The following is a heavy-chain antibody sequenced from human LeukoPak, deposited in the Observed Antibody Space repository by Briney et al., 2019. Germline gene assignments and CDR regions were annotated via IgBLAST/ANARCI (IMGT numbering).Heavy chain of an antibody. D-gene: IGHD2-15*01. CDR2: IIPIFGTA. J-gene: IGHJ3*02. Sequence: SVKVSCKASGGTFSSYAISWVRQAPGQGLEWMGGIIPIFGTANYAQKFQGRVTITADKSTSTAYMELSSMRSEDTPVYYCARALGYCSGGSCPTAFDIWGQGTMGTVSS. CDR3: ARALGYCSGGSCPTAFDI. CDR1: GGTFSSYA. V-gene: IGHV1-69*06.